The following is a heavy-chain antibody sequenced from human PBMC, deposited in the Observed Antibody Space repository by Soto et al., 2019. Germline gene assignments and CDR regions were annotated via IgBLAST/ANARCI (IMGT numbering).Heavy chain of an antibody. CDR3: AKTRGDFWSGYYSMGGSDY. V-gene: IGHV3-23*01. J-gene: IGHJ4*02. D-gene: IGHD3-3*01. Sequence: EVQLLESGGGLVQPGGSLRLSCAASGFSLSSYAMSWVRQAPGKGLEWVSGISGSGGTTYYADSVKGRFTISSDNSKKPLYLRVNRLRAEDTAAYYCAKTRGDFWSGYYSMGGSDYWGQGTLVTVSS. CDR2: ISGSGGTT. CDR1: GFSLSSYA.